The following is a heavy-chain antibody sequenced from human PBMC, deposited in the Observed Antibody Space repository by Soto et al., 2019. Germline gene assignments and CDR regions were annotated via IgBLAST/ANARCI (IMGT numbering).Heavy chain of an antibody. CDR3: TTLVGATDYYYGMDV. CDR1: GFTFSNAW. D-gene: IGHD1-26*01. V-gene: IGHV3-15*01. J-gene: IGHJ6*02. CDR2: IKSKTDGGTT. Sequence: LRLSCAASGFTFSNAWMSWVRQAPGKGLEWVGRIKSKTDGGTTDYAAPVKGRFTISRDDSKNTLYLQMNSLKTEDTAVYYCTTLVGATDYYYGMDVWGQGTTVTVSS.